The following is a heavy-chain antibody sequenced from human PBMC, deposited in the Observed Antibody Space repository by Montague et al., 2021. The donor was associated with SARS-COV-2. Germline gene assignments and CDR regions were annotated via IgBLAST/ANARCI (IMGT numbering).Heavy chain of an antibody. D-gene: IGHD3-3*01. CDR1: GGSFSGYY. V-gene: IGHV4-34*01. Sequence: SETLSLTCAVYGGSFSGYYWRWFRQPPGKGLEWSGEINHSGSTNYNPSLKSRVTISVDTSKNQFSLKLSSVTAAGTAVYYCAKGYQLRFLEWASRQSTFDYWGQGTLVTVSS. J-gene: IGHJ4*02. CDR3: AKGYQLRFLEWASRQSTFDY. CDR2: INHSGST.